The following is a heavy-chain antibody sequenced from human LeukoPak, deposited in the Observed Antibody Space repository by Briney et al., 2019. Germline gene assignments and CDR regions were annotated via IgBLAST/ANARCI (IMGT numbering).Heavy chain of an antibody. Sequence: GGSLRLSCAASGFTFSSYSMNWVRQAPGKGLEWVSSISSSSSYIYYADSVKGRFTISRDNAKNSLYLQMNSLRAEDTAVYYCARGNWGSSPLDYWGQGTLVTVSS. CDR1: GFTFSSYS. V-gene: IGHV3-21*01. D-gene: IGHD7-27*01. CDR3: ARGNWGSSPLDY. CDR2: ISSSSSYI. J-gene: IGHJ4*02.